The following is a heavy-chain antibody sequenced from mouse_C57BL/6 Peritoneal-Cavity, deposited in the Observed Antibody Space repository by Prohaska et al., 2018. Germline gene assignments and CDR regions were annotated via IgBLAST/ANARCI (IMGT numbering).Heavy chain of an antibody. CDR2: IDPSDSYT. CDR1: GYTFTSYW. V-gene: IGHV1-69*02. Sequence: VKLSCKASGYTFTSYWMHWVKQRPGQGLEWIGEIDPSDSYTNYNQKFKGKATLTVDKSSSTAYMQLSSLTSEDSAVYYCARPYYYGSSPWFAYWGQGTLVTVSA. J-gene: IGHJ3*01. CDR3: ARPYYYGSSPWFAY. D-gene: IGHD1-1*01.